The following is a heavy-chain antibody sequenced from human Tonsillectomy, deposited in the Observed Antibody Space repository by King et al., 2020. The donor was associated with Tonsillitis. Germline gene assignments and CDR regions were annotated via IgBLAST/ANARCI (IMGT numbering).Heavy chain of an antibody. V-gene: IGHV1-18*04. D-gene: IGHD3-9*01. CDR2: ISAYNGNT. CDR1: GYTFTSSG. J-gene: IGHJ4*02. Sequence: VQLVQSGAEVKKPGASVKVSCKASGYTFTSSGISWVRQAPGQGLEWMGWISAYNGNTNFAQKFQGRVTLTTDTSTSTAYMDLRSLRSDDTAVYYFARVPPYYDLLPCYDERIDYWGQGTLVTVSS. CDR3: ARVPPYYDLLPCYDERIDY.